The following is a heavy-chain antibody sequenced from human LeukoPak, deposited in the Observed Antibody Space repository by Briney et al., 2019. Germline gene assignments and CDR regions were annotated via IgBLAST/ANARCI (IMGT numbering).Heavy chain of an antibody. J-gene: IGHJ3*02. D-gene: IGHD3-22*01. CDR1: GYTLTELS. V-gene: IGHV1-24*01. Sequence: ASVKVSCKVSGYTLTELSMHWVRQAPGKGLEWMGGFDPEDGEKIYAQKFQGRGTMTEDTSTDTAYMELSSLRSEETAVYYCATDPRAYYDSSGPRRSHAFDIWGQGTMVTVSS. CDR3: ATDPRAYYDSSGPRRSHAFDI. CDR2: FDPEDGEK.